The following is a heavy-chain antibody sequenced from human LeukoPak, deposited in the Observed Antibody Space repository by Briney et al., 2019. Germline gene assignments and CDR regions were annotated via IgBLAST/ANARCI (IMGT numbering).Heavy chain of an antibody. CDR2: IFYSGST. V-gene: IGHV4-39*07. Sequence: SETLSLTCTVSGGSISTSNYYWGWIRQPPGKGLEWIGNIFYSGSTYYSPSLKSRVTISVDTSKNQLSLKLSSVTAADTAVYYCARGPVYSSGWYFYYYYMDVWGKGTTVTVSS. CDR3: ARGPVYSSGWYFYYYYMDV. CDR1: GGSISTSNYY. D-gene: IGHD6-19*01. J-gene: IGHJ6*03.